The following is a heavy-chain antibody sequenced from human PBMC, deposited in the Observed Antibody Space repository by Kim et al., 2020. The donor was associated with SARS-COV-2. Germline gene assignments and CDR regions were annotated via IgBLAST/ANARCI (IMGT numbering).Heavy chain of an antibody. Sequence: PPLKSRVTISVDTSKNRFSLTLSSVTAADTAVYYCARLPAYSSSSGAFDYWGQGALVTVSS. D-gene: IGHD6-6*01. J-gene: IGHJ4*02. CDR3: ARLPAYSSSSGAFDY. V-gene: IGHV4-34*01.